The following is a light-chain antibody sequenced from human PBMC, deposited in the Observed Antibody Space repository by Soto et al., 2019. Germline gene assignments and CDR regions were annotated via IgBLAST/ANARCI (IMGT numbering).Light chain of an antibody. CDR1: SSDVGGYNY. CDR2: EVS. V-gene: IGLV2-14*01. Sequence: QSVLTQPASVSGSPGQSITISCTGTSSDVGGYNYVSWYQQHPGKAPKLMIYEVSNWPSGVSSRFSGSKSGNTASLTISGLQAEDEADYYCSSYTSRSTGVFGTGTKVTVL. CDR3: SSYTSRSTGV. J-gene: IGLJ1*01.